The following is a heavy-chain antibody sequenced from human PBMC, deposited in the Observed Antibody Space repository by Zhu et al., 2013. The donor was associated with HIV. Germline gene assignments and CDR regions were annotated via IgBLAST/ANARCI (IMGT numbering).Heavy chain of an antibody. J-gene: IGHJ6*03. CDR3: ARGDGNHYYKYYMDV. CDR1: GGTFTTYA. Sequence: QVKLVQSGAEVRSLGSSMKVSCMASGGTFTTYAIHWXRQAPGQGLLWMGLINPDGGSTNYTQSFQGRVTMTTLVSSNMVFLELRNLTFDDTAIYYCARGDGNHYYKYYMDVWGHRDDGRRLV. V-gene: IGHV1-46*01. CDR2: INPDGGST.